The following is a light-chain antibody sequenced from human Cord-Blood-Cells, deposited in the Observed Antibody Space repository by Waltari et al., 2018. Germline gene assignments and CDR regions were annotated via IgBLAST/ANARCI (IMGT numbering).Light chain of an antibody. Sequence: SYELTQSPSVSVSPGQTASITCSGDKLGDQYACWYQQKPGQSPVLVIYQDSKWPSGIPERFSGSNSGNTATLTISGTQAMDEADYYCQAWDSSTVVFGGGTKLTVL. CDR1: KLGDQY. CDR3: QAWDSSTVV. CDR2: QDS. V-gene: IGLV3-1*01. J-gene: IGLJ2*01.